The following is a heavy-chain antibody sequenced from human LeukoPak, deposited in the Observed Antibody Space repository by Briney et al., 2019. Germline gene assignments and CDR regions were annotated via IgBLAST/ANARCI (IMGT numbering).Heavy chain of an antibody. CDR1: GYTFTSYD. J-gene: IGHJ6*03. CDR2: MNPNSGNT. Sequence: ASVKVSCKASGYTFTSYDINWVRRATGQGLEWMGWMNPNSGNTGYARKFQGRVTMTRNTSISTAYMELSSLRSEDTAVYYCASSPRGCSRTSCYTLGYYMDVWGKGTTVTVSS. D-gene: IGHD2-2*02. CDR3: ASSPRGCSRTSCYTLGYYMDV. V-gene: IGHV1-8*01.